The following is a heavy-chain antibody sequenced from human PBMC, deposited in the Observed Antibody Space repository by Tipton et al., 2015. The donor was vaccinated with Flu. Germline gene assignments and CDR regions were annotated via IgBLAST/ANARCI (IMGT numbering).Heavy chain of an antibody. D-gene: IGHD6-13*01. CDR1: GFTFSSYW. Sequence: GSLRLSCAASGFTFSSYWMSWVRQAPGKGLEWVANIKQDGSEKYYVDSVKGRFTISRDTAKNSLCLQMNSLRAEDTAVYYCASFGSSWYGVDYWGQGTLVTVSS. J-gene: IGHJ4*02. CDR2: IKQDGSEK. V-gene: IGHV3-7*01. CDR3: ASFGSSWYGVDY.